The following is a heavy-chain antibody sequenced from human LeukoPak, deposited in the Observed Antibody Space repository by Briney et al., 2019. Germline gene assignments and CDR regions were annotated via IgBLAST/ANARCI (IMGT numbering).Heavy chain of an antibody. CDR1: GYTFTSYD. CDR2: INPNSGGT. J-gene: IGHJ6*02. V-gene: IGHV1-2*06. D-gene: IGHD3-9*01. Sequence: ASVKVSCKASGYTFTSYDINWVRQATGQGLEWMGRINPNSGGTNYAQKFQGRVTMARDTSISTAYMELSRLRSDDTAVYYCARDLDMYYYGMDVWGQGTTVTVSS. CDR3: ARDLDMYYYGMDV.